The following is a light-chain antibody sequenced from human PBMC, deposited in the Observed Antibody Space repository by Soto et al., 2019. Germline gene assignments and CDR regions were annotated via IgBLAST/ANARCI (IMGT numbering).Light chain of an antibody. Sequence: IQMTQSPSSLSASVGDRVTITCRASETITNYLNWYQQKPGKAPNLLIYAASSLQSGVPSRFSGSGSGTEFTLTITSLQPEDFATYYCQQSYSTPVTFGQGTKVDIK. J-gene: IGKJ1*01. CDR1: ETITNY. CDR2: AAS. V-gene: IGKV1-39*01. CDR3: QQSYSTPVT.